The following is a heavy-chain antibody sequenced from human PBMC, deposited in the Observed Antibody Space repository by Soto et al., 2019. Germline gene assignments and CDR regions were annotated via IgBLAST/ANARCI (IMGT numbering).Heavy chain of an antibody. J-gene: IGHJ6*02. CDR2: IKSKTDGGTT. CDR3: TTGGVPAARKETLIPHYYGSGSYNYYGMDV. CDR1: GFTFSNAW. D-gene: IGHD3-10*01. Sequence: EVQLVESGGGLVKPGGSLRLSCAASGFTFSNAWMNWVRQAPGKGLEWVGRIKSKTDGGTTDYAAPVKGRFTISRDDSKNTLYLQMNSLKTEDTAVYYCTTGGVPAARKETLIPHYYGSGSYNYYGMDVWGQGTTVTVSS. V-gene: IGHV3-15*07.